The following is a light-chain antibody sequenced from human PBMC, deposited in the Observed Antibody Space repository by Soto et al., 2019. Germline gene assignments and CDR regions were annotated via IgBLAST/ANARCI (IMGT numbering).Light chain of an antibody. Sequence: EIVMTQSPATLSVSPGERATLSCRASQSVSGSYLAWYQQKPGQAPKLVIHGASRRATGIPDRFSGGGSGTDFTLTISRLEPEDFAVYYCEQYTGSPLTFGGGTKVDIK. CDR2: GAS. CDR3: EQYTGSPLT. CDR1: QSVSGSY. J-gene: IGKJ4*01. V-gene: IGKV3-20*01.